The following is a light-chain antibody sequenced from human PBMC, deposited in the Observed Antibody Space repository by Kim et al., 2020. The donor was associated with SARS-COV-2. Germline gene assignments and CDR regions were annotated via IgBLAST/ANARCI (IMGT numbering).Light chain of an antibody. Sequence: QSALTQPASGSGSPGQSITISCTGTSSDVGGYNYVSWYQQHPGKAPKLMIYDVSNRPSGVSNRFSGSKSGNTASLTISGLQAEDEADYYCSSYTSSSVVFGGGTQLTVL. CDR3: SSYTSSSVV. CDR2: DVS. J-gene: IGLJ2*01. V-gene: IGLV2-14*03. CDR1: SSDVGGYNY.